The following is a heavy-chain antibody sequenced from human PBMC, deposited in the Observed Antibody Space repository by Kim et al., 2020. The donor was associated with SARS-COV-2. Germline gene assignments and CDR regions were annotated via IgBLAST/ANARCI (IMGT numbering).Heavy chain of an antibody. J-gene: IGHJ3*02. Sequence: SVKVSCKASGGTFSSYAISWVRQAPGQGLEWMGRIIPILGIAHYAQKFQGRVTITADKSTSTAYMELSSLRSEDTAVYYCARGVATIGYAFDIWGQGTMVTVSS. CDR2: IIPILGIA. CDR1: GGTFSSYA. D-gene: IGHD5-12*01. CDR3: ARGVATIGYAFDI. V-gene: IGHV1-69*04.